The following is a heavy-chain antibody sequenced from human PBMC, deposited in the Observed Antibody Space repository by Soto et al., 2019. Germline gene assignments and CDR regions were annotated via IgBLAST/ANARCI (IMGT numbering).Heavy chain of an antibody. CDR2: IIPIFGTA. CDR1: GGTFSSYA. D-gene: IGHD6-19*01. Sequence: QVQLVQSGAEVKKPGSSVKVSCKASGGTFSSYAISWVRQAPGQGLEWMGGIIPIFGTANYAQKFQGRVRITADKSTSTAYMEMSSLRSEDTAVYYCARGLAVAGMGYYYYGMDVWGQGTTVTVSS. V-gene: IGHV1-69*06. CDR3: ARGLAVAGMGYYYYGMDV. J-gene: IGHJ6*02.